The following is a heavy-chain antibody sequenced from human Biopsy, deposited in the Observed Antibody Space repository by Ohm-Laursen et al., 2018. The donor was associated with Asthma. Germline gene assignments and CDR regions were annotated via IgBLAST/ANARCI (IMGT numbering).Heavy chain of an antibody. V-gene: IGHV4-59*01. CDR3: VRAVRNEQWLAPFDY. CDR2: VYWTGST. CDR1: GGSISSFY. D-gene: IGHD6-19*01. J-gene: IGHJ4*02. Sequence: SQTLSLTYRVYGGSISSFYWSWIRQSPEKGLEWMGYVYWTGSTNYNPSLKSRITMSVDTSKNRMFLELTSVTAADTAIYYCVRAVRNEQWLAPFDYWGQGKPVTVSS.